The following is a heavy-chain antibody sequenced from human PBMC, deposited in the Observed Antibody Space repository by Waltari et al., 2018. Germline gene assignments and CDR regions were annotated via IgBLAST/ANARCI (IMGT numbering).Heavy chain of an antibody. J-gene: IGHJ4*02. CDR1: RFTFHTYW. CDR2: INPDGSQK. D-gene: IGHD3-10*01. CDR3: TTLARGESGDY. Sequence: EVQLVESGGGLVQPGGSLRLSCEASRFTFHTYWMKWIRQAPGKGLEWVANINPDGSQKFYVDSVKGRFTVSRDNAQNSLYLQMNNLRAEDTAVYYCTTLARGESGDYWGQGTLVTVSS. V-gene: IGHV3-7*01.